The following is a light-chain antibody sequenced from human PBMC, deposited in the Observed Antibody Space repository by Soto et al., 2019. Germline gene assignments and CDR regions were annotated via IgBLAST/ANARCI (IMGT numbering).Light chain of an antibody. J-gene: IGKJ1*01. V-gene: IGKV1-12*01. CDR1: QDISTW. CDR2: AAS. Sequence: DIQMTQSPSSVSASVGDRVTITCRASQDISTWLAWYQQKPGKAPKFLIYAASSLQRGVPSRFSGSASGTDLTLTINSLQPEDFVTYYCQQTNRFPRTFGQGTKVQMK. CDR3: QQTNRFPRT.